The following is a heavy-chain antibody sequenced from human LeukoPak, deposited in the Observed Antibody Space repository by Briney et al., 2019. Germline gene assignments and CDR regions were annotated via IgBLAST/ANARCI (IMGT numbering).Heavy chain of an antibody. CDR1: GGSISSSSHY. CDR2: IYYSGNT. CDR3: ARRTGCPGSYWPPDM. V-gene: IGHV4-39*01. Sequence: SETLSLTCTVSGGSISSSSHYWGWIRQPPGKGLEWIGSIYYSGNTFHNPSLKSRVTISVDTSKNQFSLELSSVTAADTAVYYCARRTGCPGSYWPPDMWGQGTMVTVSS. D-gene: IGHD3-10*02. J-gene: IGHJ3*02.